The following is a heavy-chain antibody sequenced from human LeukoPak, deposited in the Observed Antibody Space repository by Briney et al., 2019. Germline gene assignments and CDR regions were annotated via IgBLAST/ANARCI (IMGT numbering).Heavy chain of an antibody. V-gene: IGHV3-64*02. Sequence: GGSLRLSCAASGFTLSSFSMHWVRQSPGRGLEYVSAINYKGGPTYYADSVKGRFTISRDNSKNTLCLQMASLRGEGMAVYYCARVGPETAFDYWGQGTLVTVSS. CDR2: INYKGGPT. CDR1: GFTLSSFS. D-gene: IGHD1-14*01. J-gene: IGHJ4*02. CDR3: ARVGPETAFDY.